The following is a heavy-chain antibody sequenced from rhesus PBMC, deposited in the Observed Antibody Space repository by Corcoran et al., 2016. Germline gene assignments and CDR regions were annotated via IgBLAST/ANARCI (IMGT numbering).Heavy chain of an antibody. CDR3: ATGGRIAAAY. CDR2: ICSRGSST. J-gene: IGHJ4*01. Sequence: QLQLQESGPGLVKPSETLSVTCAVSGGSISSSYWSWIRQAPGKGQEWIGYICSRGSSTNNNPSIRSRITQSVDTSKSQLSLKLISVTAADTAVYYCATGGRIAAAYWGQGVLVTVSS. D-gene: IGHD6-25*01. V-gene: IGHV4-169*02. CDR1: GGSISSSY.